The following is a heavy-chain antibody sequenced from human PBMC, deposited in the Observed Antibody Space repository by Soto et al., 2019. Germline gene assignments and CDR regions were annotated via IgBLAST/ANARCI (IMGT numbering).Heavy chain of an antibody. D-gene: IGHD6-19*01. V-gene: IGHV3-48*02. J-gene: IGHJ4*02. CDR3: ARFFGSGFDY. CDR2: ISTSGATR. Sequence: GSLRRSCVASGFTFSTDSMNWVRQAPGKGLEWVAHISTSGATRYYADSVKGRFTISRDNAKTSLYLQMDSLRNEDTAVYYCARFFGSGFDYWGQGTLVTVSS. CDR1: GFTFSTDS.